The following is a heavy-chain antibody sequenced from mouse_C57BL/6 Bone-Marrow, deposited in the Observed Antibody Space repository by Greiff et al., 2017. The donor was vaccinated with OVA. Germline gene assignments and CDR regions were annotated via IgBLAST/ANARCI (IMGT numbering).Heavy chain of an antibody. CDR2: INPGSGGT. CDR1: GYAFTNYL. J-gene: IGHJ1*03. Sequence: QVHVKQSGAELVRPGTSVKVSCKASGYAFTNYLIEWVKQRPGQGLEWIGVINPGSGGTNYNEKFKGKATLTADKSSSTAYMQLSSLTSEDSAVYFCARMDYGSSYWYFDVWGTGTTVTVSS. V-gene: IGHV1-54*01. CDR3: ARMDYGSSYWYFDV. D-gene: IGHD1-1*01.